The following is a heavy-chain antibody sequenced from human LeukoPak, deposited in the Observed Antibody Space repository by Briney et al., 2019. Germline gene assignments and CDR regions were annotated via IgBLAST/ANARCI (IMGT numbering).Heavy chain of an antibody. CDR1: GFTFSISW. V-gene: IGHV3-74*01. Sequence: GGSLRLSCAASGFTFSISWMHWVRQAPGKGLEWVARIDSDDRRTIYADSVKGRFTISRDNAKNSLYLQMNSLRAEDTAVYYCARDLRGGRYSWDYWGQGTLVTVSS. CDR3: ARDLRGGRYSWDY. D-gene: IGHD5-18*01. J-gene: IGHJ4*02. CDR2: IDSDDRRT.